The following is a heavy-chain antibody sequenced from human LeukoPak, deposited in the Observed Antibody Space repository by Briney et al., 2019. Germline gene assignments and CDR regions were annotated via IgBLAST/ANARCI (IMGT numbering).Heavy chain of an antibody. D-gene: IGHD5-12*01. CDR1: GGSFSGYY. V-gene: IGHV4-34*01. CDR3: ARGQIVATGFDY. CDR2: INHSGST. J-gene: IGHJ4*02. Sequence: SETLSLTCAVYGGSFSGYYWSWIRQPPGKGLEWIGEINHSGSTNYNPSLKSRVTISVGTSKNQFSLKLSSVTAADTAVYYCARGQIVATGFDYWGQGTLVTVSS.